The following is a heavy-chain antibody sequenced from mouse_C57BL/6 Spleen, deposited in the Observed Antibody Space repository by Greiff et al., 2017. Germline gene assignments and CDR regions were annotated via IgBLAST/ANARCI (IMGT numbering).Heavy chain of an antibody. Sequence: VQLQQPGAELVKPGASVKMSCKASGYTFTSYWITWVKQRPGQGLEWIGDIYPGSGSTNYNEKFKSKATLTVDTSSSTAYMQLSSLTSEDSAVYYCARRRTYYGSSYDYAMDYWGQGTSVTVSS. V-gene: IGHV1-55*01. D-gene: IGHD1-1*01. CDR2: IYPGSGST. CDR3: ARRRTYYGSSYDYAMDY. CDR1: GYTFTSYW. J-gene: IGHJ4*01.